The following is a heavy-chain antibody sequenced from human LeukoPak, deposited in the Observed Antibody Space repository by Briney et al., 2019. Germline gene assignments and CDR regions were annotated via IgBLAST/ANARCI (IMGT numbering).Heavy chain of an antibody. CDR2: MNPNSGNT. V-gene: IGHV1-8*01. Sequence: ASVKVSCKASGYTFTSYDINWVRQATGQGLEWMGWMNPNSGNTGYAQKCQGRVTMTRNTSISTAYMELSSLRSEDTAVYYCARAISSSWYRYYYYMDVWGKGTTVTVSS. D-gene: IGHD6-13*01. CDR1: GYTFTSYD. J-gene: IGHJ6*03. CDR3: ARAISSSWYRYYYYMDV.